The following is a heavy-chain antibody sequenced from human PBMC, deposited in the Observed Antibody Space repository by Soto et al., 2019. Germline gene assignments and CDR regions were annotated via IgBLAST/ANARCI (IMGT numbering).Heavy chain of an antibody. J-gene: IGHJ6*02. CDR2: INSDGSST. V-gene: IGHV3-74*01. D-gene: IGHD1-26*01. CDR3: AISLLLLGMDV. CDR1: GFTFSSYW. Sequence: GSLRLSCAASGFTFSSYWMHWVRQAPGKGLVWVSRINSDGSSTSYADSVKGRFTISRDNAKNTLYLQMNSLRAEDTAVYYCAISLLLLGMDVWGQGTTVTVSS.